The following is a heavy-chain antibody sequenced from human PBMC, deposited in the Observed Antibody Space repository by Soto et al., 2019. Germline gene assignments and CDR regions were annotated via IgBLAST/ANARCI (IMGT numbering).Heavy chain of an antibody. V-gene: IGHV1-69*13. CDR3: ARVGGGVVVPAAGYYYYGMDV. J-gene: IGHJ6*02. Sequence: SVKVSCKASGGTFSSYAISWVRQAPGQELEWMGGIIPIFGTANYAQKFQGRVTITADESTSTAYMELSSLRSEDTAVCYCARVGGGVVVPAAGYYYYGMDVWGQGTTVTVSS. D-gene: IGHD2-2*01. CDR1: GGTFSSYA. CDR2: IIPIFGTA.